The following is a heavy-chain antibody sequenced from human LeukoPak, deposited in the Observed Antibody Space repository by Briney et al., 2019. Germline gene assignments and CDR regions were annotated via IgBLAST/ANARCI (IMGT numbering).Heavy chain of an antibody. CDR2: ISGSGGST. Sequence: GGSLRLSCAAFGFTFSSYAMSWVRQAPGKGLEWVSAISGSGGSTYYADSVKGRFTISRDNSKNTLYLQMNSLRAEDTAVYYCAKDLTYYYDSSGYENWGQGTLVTVSS. V-gene: IGHV3-23*01. D-gene: IGHD3-22*01. CDR3: AKDLTYYYDSSGYEN. J-gene: IGHJ4*02. CDR1: GFTFSSYA.